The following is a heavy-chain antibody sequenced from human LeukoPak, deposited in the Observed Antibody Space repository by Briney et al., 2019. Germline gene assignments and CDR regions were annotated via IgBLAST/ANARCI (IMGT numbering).Heavy chain of an antibody. CDR1: GFTVSSNY. V-gene: IGHV3-53*01. CDR2: IYSGGST. D-gene: IGHD5-24*01. CDR3: ARESRDGYNFDY. Sequence: GGSLRLSCAASGFTVSSNYMSWVRQAPGKGLEWVSVIYSGGSTYYSDAFKDRCTISRDKSKNTLYLQMNSLRPEDTAVYYCARESRDGYNFDYWGQGTLVTVSS. J-gene: IGHJ4*02.